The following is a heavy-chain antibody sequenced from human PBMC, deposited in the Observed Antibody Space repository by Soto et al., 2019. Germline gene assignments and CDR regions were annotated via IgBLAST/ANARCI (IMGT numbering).Heavy chain of an antibody. CDR3: ARELGYCSSTSCYKGYYGMDV. CDR2: IWYDGSNK. D-gene: IGHD2-2*02. Sequence: PRVSLRLSCAASGFTFSSYGMHWVRQAPGKGLEWVAVIWYDGSNKYYADSVKGRFIISRDNSKNTLYMQMNSLRAEDTAVYYCARELGYCSSTSCYKGYYGMDVWCPGTTVTVSS. CDR1: GFTFSSYG. V-gene: IGHV3-33*01. J-gene: IGHJ6*02.